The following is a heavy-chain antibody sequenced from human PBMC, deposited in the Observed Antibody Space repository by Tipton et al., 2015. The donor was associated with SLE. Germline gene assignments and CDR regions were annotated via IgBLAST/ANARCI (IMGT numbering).Heavy chain of an antibody. Sequence: GLVKPSETLSLNCTVSGDSISGYYWSWVRQPAGKGLEWIGRIYTSGSTNYNPSLKSRLTMSVDTSKNQFSLKLSSVTAADTAVYYCASGDVGLFAHHGMDVWGQGTTVTVSS. J-gene: IGHJ6*02. CDR3: ASGDVGLFAHHGMDV. D-gene: IGHD3-10*01. V-gene: IGHV4-4*07. CDR2: IYTSGST. CDR1: GDSISGYY.